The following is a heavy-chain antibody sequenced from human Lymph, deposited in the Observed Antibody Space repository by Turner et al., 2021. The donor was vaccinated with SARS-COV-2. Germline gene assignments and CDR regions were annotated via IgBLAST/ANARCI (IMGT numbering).Heavy chain of an antibody. D-gene: IGHD2-2*01. CDR3: ARDSPYCSSTSCYDP. Sequence: QVQLVQSGAEVKKPGSSVKVSCKASGGTFSSYAITWVRQAPGQGLEWMGGIIPILAIANYDQKFQGRVTITADKSTSTAYMELSSLRSEDTAVYYCARDSPYCSSTSCYDPWGQGTLVTVSS. J-gene: IGHJ5*02. V-gene: IGHV1-69*10. CDR2: IIPILAIA. CDR1: GGTFSSYA.